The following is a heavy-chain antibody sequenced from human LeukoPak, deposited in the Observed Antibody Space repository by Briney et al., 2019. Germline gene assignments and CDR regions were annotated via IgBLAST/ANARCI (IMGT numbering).Heavy chain of an antibody. CDR1: GYTFTSYY. J-gene: IGHJ5*02. D-gene: IGHD2-15*01. CDR2: INPSGGST. V-gene: IGHV1-46*01. CDR3: ARAICSGGSCYSGEDWFDP. Sequence: ASVKVSCKASGYTFTSYYVHWVRQAPGQGLEWMGIINPSGGSTSYAQKFQGRVTMTRDTSTSTVYMELSSLRSEDTAVYYCARAICSGGSCYSGEDWFDPWGQGTLVTVSS.